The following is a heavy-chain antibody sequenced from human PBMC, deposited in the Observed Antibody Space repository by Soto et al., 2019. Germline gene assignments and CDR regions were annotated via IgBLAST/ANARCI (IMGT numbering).Heavy chain of an antibody. CDR2: ISTYNGDA. CDR1: GYTFSTSG. D-gene: IGHD6-6*01. J-gene: IGHJ6*02. Sequence: QAQLEQSGAEVKKPGASVKVSCKSSGYTFSTSGISWGRQAPGQGLEWMGGISTYNGDANYAQRFQGRVTMTTDTSTSTTFMELRSLRSDDTAVYYCAREGPRPYYYYGMDVWGQGTTVTVSS. CDR3: AREGPRPYYYYGMDV. V-gene: IGHV1-18*01.